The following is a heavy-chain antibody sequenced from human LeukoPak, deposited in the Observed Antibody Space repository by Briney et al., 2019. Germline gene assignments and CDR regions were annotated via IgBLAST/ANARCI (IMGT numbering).Heavy chain of an antibody. CDR2: INPSGGST. V-gene: IGHV1-46*01. CDR3: AREGRRHSSSWYQNNWFDP. D-gene: IGHD6-13*01. Sequence: ASVKVSCKASGYTFTSYYMHWVRQAPGQGLEWMGIINPSGGSTSYAQKFQGRVTMTRDTSTSTVYMELSSLRSEDTAVYYCAREGRRHSSSWYQNNWFDPWGQGTLVTVSS. CDR1: GYTFTSYY. J-gene: IGHJ5*02.